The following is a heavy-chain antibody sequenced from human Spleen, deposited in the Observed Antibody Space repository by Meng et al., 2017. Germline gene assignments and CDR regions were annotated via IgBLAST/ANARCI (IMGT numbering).Heavy chain of an antibody. Sequence: GEAMKISWVASGFTFSSYWMHWVREDPGKGLVWVSRINSDGSSTSYADSVKGRFTISRDNAKNTLYLQMNSLRDEDTAVYYCARTGYSSGWYSYWYFDLWGRGTLVTVSS. V-gene: IGHV3-74*01. CDR1: GFTFSSYW. CDR3: ARTGYSSGWYSYWYFDL. J-gene: IGHJ2*01. CDR2: INSDGSST. D-gene: IGHD6-19*01.